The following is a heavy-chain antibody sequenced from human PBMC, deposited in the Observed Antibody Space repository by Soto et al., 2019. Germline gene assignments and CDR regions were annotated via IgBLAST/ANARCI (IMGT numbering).Heavy chain of an antibody. CDR3: ARAAHWNSDLDY. CDR1: GFTFSSYW. Sequence: PGGSLRLSCAASGFTFSSYWMSWVRQAPGKGLEWVSYMSSTGSTIYYVDSVKGRFTISRDNAKNSLYLQMNSLRADDTAVYYCARAAHWNSDLDYWGQGTLVTVSS. V-gene: IGHV3-48*04. J-gene: IGHJ4*02. CDR2: MSSTGSTI. D-gene: IGHD1-7*01.